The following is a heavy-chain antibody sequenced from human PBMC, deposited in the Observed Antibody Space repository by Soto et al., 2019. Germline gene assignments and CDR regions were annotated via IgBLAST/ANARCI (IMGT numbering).Heavy chain of an antibody. J-gene: IGHJ6*02. CDR1: GGSISSGSYY. CDR3: ARDYPSGQYYYGMDV. V-gene: IGHV4-31*03. Sequence: SETLSLTCTVSGGSISSGSYYWSWLRQHPGKGLEWIGYIYYSGSTYYNPSLKSRVTISVDTSKNQFSLKLNSVTAADTAVYYCARDYPSGQYYYGMDVWGQGTTVTVSS. CDR2: IYYSGST.